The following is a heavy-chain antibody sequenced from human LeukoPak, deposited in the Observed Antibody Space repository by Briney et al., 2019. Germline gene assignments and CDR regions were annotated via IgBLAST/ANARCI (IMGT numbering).Heavy chain of an antibody. V-gene: IGHV3-30*02. CDR1: GFTFSSYG. CDR2: ILYDGSNK. CDR3: ARDQVPIAAAGLYYYYGMDV. Sequence: PGGSLRLSCAASGFTFSSYGMHWVRQAPGKGLEWVAFILYDGSNKYYADSVKGRFTISRDNSKNTLYLQMNSLRAEDTAVYYCARDQVPIAAAGLYYYYGMDVWGQGTTVTVSS. D-gene: IGHD6-13*01. J-gene: IGHJ6*02.